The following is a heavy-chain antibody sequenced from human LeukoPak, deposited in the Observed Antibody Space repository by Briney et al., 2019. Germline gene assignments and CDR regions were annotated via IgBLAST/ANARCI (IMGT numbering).Heavy chain of an antibody. J-gene: IGHJ6*04. D-gene: IGHD3-10*02. CDR1: GFTFSSYD. CDR2: IGTAGDT. V-gene: IGHV3-13*01. CDR3: AELGIIMIGGV. Sequence: GGSLRLSCAASGFTFSSYDMDWVRQATGKGLEWVSAIGTAGDTYYPGSVKGRFTISRENAKNTLYLQMNSLRAEDTAVYYCAELGIIMIGGVWGKGTTVTISS.